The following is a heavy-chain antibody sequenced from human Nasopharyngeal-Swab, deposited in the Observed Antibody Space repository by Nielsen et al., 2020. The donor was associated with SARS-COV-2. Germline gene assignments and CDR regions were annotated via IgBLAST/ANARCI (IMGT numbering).Heavy chain of an antibody. Sequence: SETLSLTCTVSGGSFSSSSYYWGWIRQPPGKGLEWIGSIYYSGSTYYNPSLKSQVTISVDTSKNQFSLKLSSVTAADTAVYYCARAIEGSSGYFGGYWGQGTLVTVSS. CDR1: GGSFSSSSYY. D-gene: IGHD3-22*01. CDR2: IYYSGST. CDR3: ARAIEGSSGYFGGY. V-gene: IGHV4-39*01. J-gene: IGHJ4*02.